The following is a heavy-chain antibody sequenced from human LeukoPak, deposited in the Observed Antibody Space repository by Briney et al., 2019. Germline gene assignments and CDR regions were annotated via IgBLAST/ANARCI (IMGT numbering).Heavy chain of an antibody. CDR3: ARSLSSGVTNY. D-gene: IGHD3-3*01. CDR2: INVDGSET. Sequence: GGSLRLSCAAPGFPFSDHWMNWVRQAPGKGLEWVANINVDGSETYYVDSVKGRFTISRDNAKNTLYLQLDSLRDEDTAMYYCARSLSSGVTNYWGQGTLVTVSS. V-gene: IGHV3-7*01. J-gene: IGHJ4*02. CDR1: GFPFSDHW.